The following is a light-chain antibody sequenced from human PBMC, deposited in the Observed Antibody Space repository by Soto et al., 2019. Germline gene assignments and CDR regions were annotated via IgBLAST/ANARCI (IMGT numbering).Light chain of an antibody. J-gene: IGKJ1*01. CDR1: QYISTK. CDR3: HQYGDSPWT. CDR2: GAF. Sequence: VLTQSPDSLSLSPGERATLSCRASQYISTKLAWYQQKPGQAPRLLFSGAFNRATDTPDRFSGSGSGTDFTLIISGVEAEDFAMYYCHQYGDSPWTFGQGTKVDIK. V-gene: IGKV3-20*01.